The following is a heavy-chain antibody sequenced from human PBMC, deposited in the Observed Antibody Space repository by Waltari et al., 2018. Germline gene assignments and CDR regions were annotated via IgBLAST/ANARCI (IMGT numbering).Heavy chain of an antibody. CDR1: GGTFSSYT. CDR2: VIPILGIA. V-gene: IGHV1-69*02. CDR3: ASSPITGTTTLDY. J-gene: IGHJ4*02. Sequence: QVQLVQSGAEVKKPGSSVKVSCKASGGTFSSYTISWVRQAPGQGLEWMGRVIPILGIANYEQKCQGRVTITADKSTSTAYMELSSLRSEDTAVYYCASSPITGTTTLDYWGQGTLVTVSS. D-gene: IGHD1-20*01.